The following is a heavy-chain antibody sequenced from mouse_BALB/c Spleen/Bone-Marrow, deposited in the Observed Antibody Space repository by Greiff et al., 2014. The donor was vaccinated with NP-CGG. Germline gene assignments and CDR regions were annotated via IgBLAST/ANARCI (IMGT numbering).Heavy chain of an antibody. D-gene: IGHD2-4*01. CDR1: GSNIKDYY. J-gene: IGHJ2*01. CDR3: NARGDYDFDYFDY. CDR2: IDPESGDT. Sequence: EVKLQESGAELVRSGASVKLSCTASGSNIKDYYMHWVKQRPEQGLEWIGWIDPESGDTEYAPKFQGKATMTADTSSNTAYLQLSSLTSEDTAVYYCNARGDYDFDYFDYWGQDTTLTVSS. V-gene: IGHV14-4*02.